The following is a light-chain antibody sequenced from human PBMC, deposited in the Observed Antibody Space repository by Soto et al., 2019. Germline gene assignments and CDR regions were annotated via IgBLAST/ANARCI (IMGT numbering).Light chain of an antibody. J-gene: IGKJ4*01. V-gene: IGKV1-9*01. CDR2: AIS. CDR1: QGISSY. Sequence: DIQLTQSPSFLSASVGDRVTITCRASQGISSYLAWYQQKPGKAPKLLIYAISTFQSGVPSRFSGSGSGTEFTLTISSLQPEDFATYYCQLLNTYPVTFVVGTKVEIK. CDR3: QLLNTYPVT.